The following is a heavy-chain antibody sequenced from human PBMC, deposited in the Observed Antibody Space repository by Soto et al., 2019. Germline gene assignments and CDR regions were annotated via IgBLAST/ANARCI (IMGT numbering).Heavy chain of an antibody. Sequence: QLQLQESGSGLVKPSQTLSLTCAVSGGSISSGGYSWSWIRQPPGKGLEWIGYIYHSGSTYYNPSLKSRITITVDRSKNQFSLKLSSVTAADTAVYYCARAGGLGAVAVDYWGQGTLVTVSS. CDR1: GGSISSGGYS. D-gene: IGHD6-19*01. CDR3: ARAGGLGAVAVDY. J-gene: IGHJ4*02. CDR2: IYHSGST. V-gene: IGHV4-30-2*01.